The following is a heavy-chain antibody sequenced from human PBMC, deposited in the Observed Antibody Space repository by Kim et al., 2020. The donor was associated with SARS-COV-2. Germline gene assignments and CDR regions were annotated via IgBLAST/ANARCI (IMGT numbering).Heavy chain of an antibody. CDR3: ARDWGSSLLWFGELLY. J-gene: IGHJ4*02. CDR2: IYYSGST. D-gene: IGHD3-10*01. V-gene: IGHV4-39*07. Sequence: SETLSLTCTVSGGSISSSSYYWGWIRQPPGKGLEWIGSIYYSGSTYYNPSLKSRVTISVDTSKNQFSLKLSSVTAADTAVYYCARDWGSSLLWFGELLYWGQGTLVTVSS. CDR1: GGSISSSSYY.